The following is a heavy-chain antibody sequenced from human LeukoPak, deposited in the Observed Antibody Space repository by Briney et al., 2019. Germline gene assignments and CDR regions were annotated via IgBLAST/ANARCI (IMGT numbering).Heavy chain of an antibody. CDR3: ARAARYYYYYYMDV. CDR2: IYTSGST. V-gene: IGHV4-4*07. CDR1: GGSISPYY. J-gene: IGHJ6*03. Sequence: PSETLSLTCTVSGGSISPYYWSWIRQPAGKGLEWIGRIYTSGSTNYNPSLKSRVTMSVDTSKNQFSLKLSSVTAADTAVYYCARAARYYYYYYMDVWGKGTTVTISS.